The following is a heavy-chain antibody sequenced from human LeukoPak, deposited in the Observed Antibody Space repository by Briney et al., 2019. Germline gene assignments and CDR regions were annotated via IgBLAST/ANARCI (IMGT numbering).Heavy chain of an antibody. Sequence: NPWGSLRLSCAASGFTFSDYYMSWIRQAPGEGLEWVSYISSSGSTIYYAASVKGRFTISRDNAKNSLYLQMNSLRAEDTAVYYCARDRYCSGGSCYWTRDFDYWGQGTLVTVSS. J-gene: IGHJ4*02. D-gene: IGHD2-15*01. CDR2: ISSSGSTI. CDR1: GFTFSDYY. V-gene: IGHV3-11*04. CDR3: ARDRYCSGGSCYWTRDFDY.